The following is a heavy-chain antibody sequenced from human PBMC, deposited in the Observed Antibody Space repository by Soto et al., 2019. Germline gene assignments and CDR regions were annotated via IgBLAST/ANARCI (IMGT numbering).Heavy chain of an antibody. J-gene: IGHJ4*02. CDR2: IIPIFGTA. V-gene: IGHV1-69*01. CDR1: GGTFSSYA. CDR3: ASEDYGGNSAPFDY. D-gene: IGHD4-17*01. Sequence: QVQLVQSGAEVKKPGSSVKVSCKASGGTFSSYAISWVRQAPGQGLEWMGGIIPIFGTATYAQKFQGRVTITADESTSTAYMEMSSRRSEDTAVYYCASEDYGGNSAPFDYWGQGTLVTVSS.